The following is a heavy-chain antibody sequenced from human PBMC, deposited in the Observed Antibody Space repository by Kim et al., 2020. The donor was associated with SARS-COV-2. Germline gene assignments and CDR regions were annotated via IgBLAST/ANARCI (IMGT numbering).Heavy chain of an antibody. CDR1: GGSISSYY. Sequence: SETLSLTCTVSGGSISSYYWSWIRQPPGKGLEWIGYIYYSGSTNYNPSLKSRVTISVDTSKNQFSLKLSSVTAADTAVYYCARGSNDFWSGYYMYYYGMDVWGHGTTVTVSS. D-gene: IGHD3-3*01. J-gene: IGHJ6*02. CDR2: IYYSGST. CDR3: ARGSNDFWSGYYMYYYGMDV. V-gene: IGHV4-59*08.